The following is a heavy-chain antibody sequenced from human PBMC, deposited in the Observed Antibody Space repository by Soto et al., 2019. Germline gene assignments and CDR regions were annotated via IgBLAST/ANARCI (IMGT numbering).Heavy chain of an antibody. Sequence: EVELLESGGGLVQPGGSLRLSCEGSGFTFINHAMNWVRQAPGKGLEWVSGISGGGDRTFDAGSVKGRFTISRDNSKNTVNLQMNSLRADDTAVYYCARKVLGSTTRPDWWYFDLWGRGTLVTVSS. CDR2: ISGGGDRT. D-gene: IGHD3-16*01. V-gene: IGHV3-23*01. CDR1: GFTFINHA. CDR3: ARKVLGSTTRPDWWYFDL. J-gene: IGHJ2*01.